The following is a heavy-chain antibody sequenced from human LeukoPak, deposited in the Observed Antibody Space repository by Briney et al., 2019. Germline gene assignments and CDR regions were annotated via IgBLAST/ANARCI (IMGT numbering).Heavy chain of an antibody. J-gene: IGHJ1*01. CDR1: GGTFSRHT. CDR2: ITPMFGTS. Sequence: SVKVSCKASGGTFSRHTISWVRQSPGQGLEWMGGITPMFGTSNYAQKFRGRVTITADESTSTAYVELSSLRSEDTAVYYCARDSSEFRSLLFHWGQGTLVTVSS. V-gene: IGHV1-69*13. CDR3: ARDSSEFRSLLFH. D-gene: IGHD1-14*01.